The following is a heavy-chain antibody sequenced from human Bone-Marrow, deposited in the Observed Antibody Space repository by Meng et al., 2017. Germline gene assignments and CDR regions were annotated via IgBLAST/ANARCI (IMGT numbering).Heavy chain of an antibody. Sequence: GESLKISCAASGFTFSCYSMNWVRQAPGKGLEWVSSISSESAHILYAESVKGRFTISRDNAKNSLYLQMNSLRAEDTAVYYCAREEYYFDSSGRGYAFDIWGQGTMVTVSS. CDR2: ISSESAHI. V-gene: IGHV3-21*01. D-gene: IGHD3-22*01. CDR1: GFTFSCYS. CDR3: AREEYYFDSSGRGYAFDI. J-gene: IGHJ3*02.